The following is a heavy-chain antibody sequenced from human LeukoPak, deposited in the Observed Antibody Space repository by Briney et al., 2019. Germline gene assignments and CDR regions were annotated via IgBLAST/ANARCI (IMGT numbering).Heavy chain of an antibody. V-gene: IGHV3-7*01. Sequence: GGSLRLSCAASGFTFDDYGMSWVRQAPGKGLEWVANIKQDGSEKNYVDSVKGRFTISRDNAKNSLYLQMNSLRAEDTAVYYCARDPVDTAMVATYYYYYYMDVWGKGTTVTVSS. CDR2: IKQDGSEK. CDR3: ARDPVDTAMVATYYYYYYMDV. D-gene: IGHD5-18*01. CDR1: GFTFDDYG. J-gene: IGHJ6*03.